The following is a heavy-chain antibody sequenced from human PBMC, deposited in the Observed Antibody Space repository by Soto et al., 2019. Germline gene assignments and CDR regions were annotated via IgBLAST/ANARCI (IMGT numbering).Heavy chain of an antibody. CDR3: ARGGFLEWLSYNWFDP. CDR2: MNPNSGNT. CDR1: GYTFTSYD. Sequence: ASVKVSCKASGYTFTSYDINCVRQATGQGLEWMGWMNPNSGNTGYAQKFQGRVTMTRNTSISTAYMELSSLRSEDTAVYYCARGGFLEWLSYNWFDPWGQGTLVTVSS. D-gene: IGHD3-3*01. J-gene: IGHJ5*02. V-gene: IGHV1-8*01.